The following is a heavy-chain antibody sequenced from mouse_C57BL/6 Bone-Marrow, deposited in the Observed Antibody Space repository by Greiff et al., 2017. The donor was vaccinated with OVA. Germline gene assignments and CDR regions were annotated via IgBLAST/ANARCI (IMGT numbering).Heavy chain of an antibody. Sequence: EVQLQQSGPELVKPGASVKISCKASGYSFTGYYMNWVKQSPEKSLEWIGEINPSTCGTTYNQKFKAKATLTVDKSSSTAYMQLKSLTSEDSAVYYCARGDYSAYWGQGTLVTVSA. CDR1: GYSFTGYY. J-gene: IGHJ3*01. CDR3: ARGDYSAY. D-gene: IGHD2-12*01. CDR2: INPSTCGT. V-gene: IGHV1-42*01.